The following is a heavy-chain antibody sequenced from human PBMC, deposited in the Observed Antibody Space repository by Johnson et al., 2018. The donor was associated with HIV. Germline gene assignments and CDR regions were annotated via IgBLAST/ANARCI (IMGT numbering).Heavy chain of an antibody. CDR2: IKQDGSEK. J-gene: IGHJ3*02. CDR3: ARGGLGYQNIHYPVDI. V-gene: IGHV3-7*03. Sequence: VQLVESGGGVVRPGGSLRLSCAASGFTFSSYGMHWVRQAPGKGLEWVANIKQDGSEKHYVDSVKGRFTISRDNAKNSRYLQMNSLRAEDTALYFCARGGLGYQNIHYPVDIWGQGTTVTVSS. D-gene: IGHD2-2*01. CDR1: GFTFSSYG.